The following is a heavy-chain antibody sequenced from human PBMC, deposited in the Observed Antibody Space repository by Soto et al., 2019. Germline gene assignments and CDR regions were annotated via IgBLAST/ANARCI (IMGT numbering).Heavy chain of an antibody. CDR3: AKGVAAAGYYYYYGMDV. CDR2: ISGSGGST. D-gene: IGHD6-13*01. J-gene: IGHJ6*02. V-gene: IGHV3-23*01. CDR1: GFAFSSYA. Sequence: GGSLRLSCAASGFAFSSYAMSWVRQAPGKGLEWVSAISGSGGSTYFADSVKGRFTISRDNSKNTLYLQMNSLRAEDTAVYYCAKGVAAAGYYYYYGMDVWGQGTTVTVSS.